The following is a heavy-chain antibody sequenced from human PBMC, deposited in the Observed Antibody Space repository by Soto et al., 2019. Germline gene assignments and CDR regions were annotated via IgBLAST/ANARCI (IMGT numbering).Heavy chain of an antibody. CDR3: ARAAGYSYASNLDY. V-gene: IGHV3-48*03. CDR2: ISSTGSTV. J-gene: IGHJ4*02. CDR1: GFTFGSYE. D-gene: IGHD5-18*01. Sequence: VGSLRLSCAASGFTFGSYEMNWVRQAPGKGLEWVSYISSTGSTVYYADSVKGRFTISRDNAKSSLYLQMNSLRAEDTAVYYCARAAGYSYASNLDYWGQGTLVTVSS.